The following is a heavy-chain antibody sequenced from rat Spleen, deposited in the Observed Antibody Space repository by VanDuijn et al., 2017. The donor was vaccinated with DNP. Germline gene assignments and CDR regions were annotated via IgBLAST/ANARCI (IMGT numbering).Heavy chain of an antibody. V-gene: IGHV5S10*01. Sequence: EVQLVESGGGLVQPGRSLHLSCAASGFTFSDYNMAWVRQAPKKGLEWVATIIYDGSRTYYRDSVKGRYTISRDNAKSTLYLQMDSLRSEDTATYYCATLGVGTYYGDYWGQGVMVTVSS. CDR2: IIYDGSRT. CDR3: ATLGVGTYYGDY. J-gene: IGHJ2*01. CDR1: GFTFSDYN. D-gene: IGHD5-1*01.